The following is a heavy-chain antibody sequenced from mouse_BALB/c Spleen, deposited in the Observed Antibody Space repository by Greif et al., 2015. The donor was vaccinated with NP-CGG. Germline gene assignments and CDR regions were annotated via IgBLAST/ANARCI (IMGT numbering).Heavy chain of an antibody. CDR2: ISYSGST. CDR3: ARNYGSGYFDV. J-gene: IGHJ1*01. Sequence: EVQLQESGPGLVKPSQSLSLTCTVTGYSITSDYAWNWIRQFPGNKLEWMGYISYSGSTSYNPSLKSRISITRDTSKNQFFLQLNSVTTEDTATYYCARNYGSGYFDVWGAGTTVTVSS. D-gene: IGHD1-2*01. V-gene: IGHV3-2*02. CDR1: GYSITSDYA.